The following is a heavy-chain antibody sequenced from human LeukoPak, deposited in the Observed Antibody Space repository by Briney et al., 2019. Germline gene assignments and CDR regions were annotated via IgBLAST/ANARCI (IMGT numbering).Heavy chain of an antibody. CDR2: ISAYNGNT. J-gene: IGHJ4*02. CDR1: GYTFTSYG. Sequence: ASVKVSCKASGYTFTSYGSSWVRQAPGQGLEWMGCISAYNGNTNYAQKLQGRVTMTTDTSTSTAYMELRSLRSDDTAVYYCARDLGYYYDSSGYYPPHFDYWGQGTLVTVSS. D-gene: IGHD3-22*01. CDR3: ARDLGYYYDSSGYYPPHFDY. V-gene: IGHV1-18*01.